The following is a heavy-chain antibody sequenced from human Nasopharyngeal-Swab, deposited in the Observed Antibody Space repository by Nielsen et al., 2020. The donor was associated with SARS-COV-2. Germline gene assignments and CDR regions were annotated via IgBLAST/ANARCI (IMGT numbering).Heavy chain of an antibody. CDR3: ARAVAGTYYYGMDV. D-gene: IGHD6-19*01. V-gene: IGHV3-21*01. CDR1: GFTFSVYT. J-gene: IGHJ6*02. Sequence: GESLKISCAASGFTFSVYTLNWGRQAPGKRLEWVSSISSTGSFIYYADSAKGRFTISRDNAMNSLYLQMNSLRAEDKAVYYCARAVAGTYYYGMDVWGQGTTVTVSS. CDR2: ISSTGSFI.